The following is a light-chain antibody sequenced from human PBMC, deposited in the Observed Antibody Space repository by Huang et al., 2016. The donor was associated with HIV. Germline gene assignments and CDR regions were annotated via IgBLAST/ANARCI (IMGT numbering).Light chain of an antibody. V-gene: IGKV1-6*01. CDR3: LQDYTYPWT. Sequence: AIQMTQAPASLSASVGDRVTITWRASQDIGNDLGLYQQRLWKAPKLLVSATSHLQSGVPSRFTGSGSGTHFTLTISGLQPEDFATYYCLQDYTYPWTFGQGTKVEI. CDR2: ATS. CDR1: QDIGND. J-gene: IGKJ1*01.